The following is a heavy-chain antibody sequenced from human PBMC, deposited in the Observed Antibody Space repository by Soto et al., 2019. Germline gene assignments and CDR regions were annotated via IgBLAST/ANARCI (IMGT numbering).Heavy chain of an antibody. CDR2: INAGNGNT. D-gene: IGHD3-3*01. CDR3: ARDGYDFWSGYGGFFDY. V-gene: IGHV1-3*01. J-gene: IGHJ4*02. CDR1: GYTFTSYA. Sequence: ASVKVSCKASGYTFTSYAMHWVRQAPGQRLEWMGWINAGNGNTKYSQKFQGRVTITRDTSASTAYMELSSLRSEDTAVYYCARDGYDFWSGYGGFFDYWGQGTLVTVSS.